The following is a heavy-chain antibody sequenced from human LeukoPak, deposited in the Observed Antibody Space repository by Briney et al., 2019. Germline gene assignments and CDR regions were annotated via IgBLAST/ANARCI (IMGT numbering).Heavy chain of an antibody. CDR2: ISWNSGSI. CDR1: GFTFDDYA. D-gene: IGHD3-22*01. Sequence: PGRSLRLSCAASGFTFDDYAMHWVRQAPGKGLEWVSGISWNSGSIGYADSVKGRFTISRDNAKNSLYLQMNSLRAEDTALYYCAKDIDYDSSGYYSASNDAFDIWGQGTTVTVSS. J-gene: IGHJ3*02. V-gene: IGHV3-9*01. CDR3: AKDIDYDSSGYYSASNDAFDI.